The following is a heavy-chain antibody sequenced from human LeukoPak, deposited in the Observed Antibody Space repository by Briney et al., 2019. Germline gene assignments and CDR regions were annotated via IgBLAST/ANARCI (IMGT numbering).Heavy chain of an antibody. D-gene: IGHD5-12*01. CDR3: ARNGNSGYDSLDY. Sequence: GGSLRLSCAASGFTFSSYSMNWVRQAPGKGLEWVSSISSSSSYIYCADSVKGRFTISRDNAKNSLYLQMNSLRAEDTAVYYCARNGNSGYDSLDYWGQGTLVTVSS. V-gene: IGHV3-21*01. CDR1: GFTFSSYS. CDR2: ISSSSSYI. J-gene: IGHJ4*02.